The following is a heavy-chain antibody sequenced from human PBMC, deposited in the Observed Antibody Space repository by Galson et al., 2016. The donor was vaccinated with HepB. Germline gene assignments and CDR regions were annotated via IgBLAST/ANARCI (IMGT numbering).Heavy chain of an antibody. Sequence: SLRLSCAVSGFTFSSYGMHWVRQAPGKGLEWVAVISYDGSDKYYADSVKGRFTISRDNSKNTLYLQMNSLRPEDTAVYYCAKDRRYYDSSGYFWEGYYYDGMDVWGQGATVTVSS. J-gene: IGHJ6*02. CDR3: AKDRRYYDSSGYFWEGYYYDGMDV. CDR1: GFTFSSYG. CDR2: ISYDGSDK. V-gene: IGHV3-30*18. D-gene: IGHD3-22*01.